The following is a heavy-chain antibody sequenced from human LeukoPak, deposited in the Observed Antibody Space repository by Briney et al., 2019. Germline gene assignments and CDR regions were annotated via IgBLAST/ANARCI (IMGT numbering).Heavy chain of an antibody. CDR3: AKDQHGYSSGWYVLFDY. CDR1: GFTFSSYA. CDR2: ISGSGGST. Sequence: GGPLRLSCAASGFTFSSYAMSWVRQAPGKGLEWVSAISGSGGSTYYADSVKGRFTISRDNFKNTLYLQMNSLRAEDTAVYYCAKDQHGYSSGWYVLFDYWGQGTLVTVSS. J-gene: IGHJ4*02. V-gene: IGHV3-23*01. D-gene: IGHD6-19*01.